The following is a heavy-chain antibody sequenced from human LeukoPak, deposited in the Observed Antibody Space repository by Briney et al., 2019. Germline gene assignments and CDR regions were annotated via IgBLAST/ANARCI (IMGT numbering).Heavy chain of an antibody. CDR1: GGSFSGYY. Sequence: KPSETLSLTCAVYGGSFSGYYWSWIRQPAGKGLEWIGRIYTSGSTNYNPSLKSRVTISVDTSKNQFSLKLSSVTAADTAVYYCARVEKRGYSGYDKKNYYYYYMDVWGKGTTVTISS. D-gene: IGHD5-12*01. V-gene: IGHV4-59*10. CDR2: IYTSGST. J-gene: IGHJ6*03. CDR3: ARVEKRGYSGYDKKNYYYYYMDV.